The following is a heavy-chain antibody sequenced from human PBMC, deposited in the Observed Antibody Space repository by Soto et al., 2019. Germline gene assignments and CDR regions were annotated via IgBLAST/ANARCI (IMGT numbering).Heavy chain of an antibody. CDR2: IYHTGTT. V-gene: IGHV4-4*02. CDR1: GGSISDNW. CDR3: AWHIAVPRTRGFDF. D-gene: IGHD6-19*01. Sequence: QVQLQESGPGLVKPSGTLSLTCAVYGGSISDNWWSWVRQPPGKGLEWIGEIYHTGTTHYNPSLWSRVTISIDQSKKPFSLKLSSLTAADTAVYYCAWHIAVPRTRGFDFWGQGTMVTVSS. J-gene: IGHJ4*02.